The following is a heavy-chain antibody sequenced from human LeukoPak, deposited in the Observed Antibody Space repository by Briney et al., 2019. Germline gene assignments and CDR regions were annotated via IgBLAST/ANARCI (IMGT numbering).Heavy chain of an antibody. J-gene: IGHJ4*02. Sequence: ASVKVSCKASGYAFNSYGITWVRQAPGQGLEWMAWISVYNGNRRYAQNFQGRVTLTTDKSTTTAYMELRSLRSDDTATYYCARAGSSGWYSDYWGQGTLVTVSS. CDR2: ISVYNGNR. CDR3: ARAGSSGWYSDY. V-gene: IGHV1-18*01. D-gene: IGHD6-19*01. CDR1: GYAFNSYG.